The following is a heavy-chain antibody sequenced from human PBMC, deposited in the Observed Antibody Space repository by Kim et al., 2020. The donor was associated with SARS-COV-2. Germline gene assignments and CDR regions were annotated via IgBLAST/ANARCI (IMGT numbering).Heavy chain of an antibody. V-gene: IGHV3-74*01. D-gene: IGHD2-15*01. CDR2: LSTDGSST. CDR3: ARGWAFDI. CDR1: GFTLSSHW. J-gene: IGHJ3*02. Sequence: GGSLRLSCVVSGFTLSSHWMHWVRQVPGKGLAWVSRLSTDGSSTAYADPVKGRFSISRDNAKNTLYLQMNSLRAEDTAVYYCARGWAFDIWGQGTMVTVSS.